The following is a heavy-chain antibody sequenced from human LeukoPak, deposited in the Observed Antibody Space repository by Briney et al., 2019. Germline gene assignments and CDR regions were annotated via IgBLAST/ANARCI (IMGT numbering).Heavy chain of an antibody. CDR3: ARTTYYYDSSGYGAFDI. J-gene: IGHJ3*02. CDR2: INPSGGST. CDR1: GYTFTSYY. Sequence: ASVKVSCKASGYTFTSYYMHWVRQAPGQGLEWMGIINPSGGSTSYAQKFQGRVTMTRDTATSTVYMELSSLRSEDTAVYYCARTTYYYDSSGYGAFDIWGQGTMVTVSS. D-gene: IGHD3-22*01. V-gene: IGHV1-46*01.